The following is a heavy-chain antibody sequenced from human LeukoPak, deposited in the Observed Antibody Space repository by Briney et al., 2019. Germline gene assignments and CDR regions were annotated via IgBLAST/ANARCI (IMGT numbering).Heavy chain of an antibody. CDR3: ARDFYGDSYFDY. V-gene: IGHV1-46*01. CDR1: GYTFTSYY. Sequence: ASVKVSCKASGYTFTSYYMHWVRQAPGQGLEWMGIINPSGGSTSYAQNFQGRVTMTRDTSASTVYMELSSLRSEDTAIYYCARDFYGDSYFDYWGQGTLVTVSS. D-gene: IGHD4-17*01. J-gene: IGHJ4*02. CDR2: INPSGGST.